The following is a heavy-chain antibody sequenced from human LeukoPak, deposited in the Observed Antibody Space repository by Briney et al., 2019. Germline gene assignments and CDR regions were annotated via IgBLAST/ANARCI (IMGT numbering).Heavy chain of an antibody. V-gene: IGHV4-59*08. J-gene: IGHJ4*02. D-gene: IGHD3-22*01. Sequence: SETLSLTCSVSGGSLSSYYWGWIRQPPGKGLEWVGYISYSGSTNYNPSLKSRVTISVDKSKNQFSLNQSSATAADTAVYYCARKYYYDSRTFDYWGQGTLVTVSS. CDR3: ARKYYYDSRTFDY. CDR1: GGSLSSYY. CDR2: ISYSGST.